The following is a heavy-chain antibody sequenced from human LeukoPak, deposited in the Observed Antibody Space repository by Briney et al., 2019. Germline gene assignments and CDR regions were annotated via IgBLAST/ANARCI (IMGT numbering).Heavy chain of an antibody. Sequence: ASVKVSCKASGYTFTSYGISWVRQAPGQGLEWMGWISAYNGNTNYAQELQGRVTMTTDTSTSTAYMELRSLRSDDTAVYYCAREGDCSGGSCYVGLWDYWGQGTLVTVSS. CDR3: AREGDCSGGSCYVGLWDY. V-gene: IGHV1-18*01. CDR2: ISAYNGNT. CDR1: GYTFTSYG. D-gene: IGHD2-15*01. J-gene: IGHJ4*02.